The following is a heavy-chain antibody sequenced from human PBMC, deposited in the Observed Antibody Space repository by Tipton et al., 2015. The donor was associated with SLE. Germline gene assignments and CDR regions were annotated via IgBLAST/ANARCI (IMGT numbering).Heavy chain of an antibody. CDR1: GGSISSSS. CDR3: ASEGYCSGGSCLFDY. J-gene: IGHJ4*02. V-gene: IGHV3-30*03. CDR2: ISYDGSNK. D-gene: IGHD2-15*01. Sequence: LSLTCTVSGGSISSSSYYWGWIRQPPGKGLEWVAVISYDGSNKYYADSVKGRFTISRDNSKNTLYLQMNSLRAEDTAVYYCASEGYCSGGSCLFDYWGQGTLVTVSS.